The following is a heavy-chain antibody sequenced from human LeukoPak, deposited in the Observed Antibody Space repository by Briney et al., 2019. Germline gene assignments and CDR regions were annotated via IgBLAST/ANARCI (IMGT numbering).Heavy chain of an antibody. J-gene: IGHJ4*02. V-gene: IGHV4-39*02. Sequence: SETLSLTCPVSGASLIDNDYYWGCVRQPPGKGLECMGCIYYTRSVYYHPSLKSRVAITVDTSTFSLKLKYVTAADTAVYFCARGRRQGQLLLLVFDLWGQGLQVAVSA. CDR3: ARGRRQGQLLLLVFDL. D-gene: IGHD2-8*02. CDR1: GASLIDNDYY. CDR2: IYYTRSV.